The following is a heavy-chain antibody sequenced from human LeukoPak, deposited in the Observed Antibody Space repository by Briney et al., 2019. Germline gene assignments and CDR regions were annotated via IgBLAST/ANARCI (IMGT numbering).Heavy chain of an antibody. J-gene: IGHJ5*02. D-gene: IGHD3-10*01. V-gene: IGHV4-4*07. CDR3: ARGVYGHINVLLWFGEFDP. Sequence: PSETLSLTCIVSGDFFSSSYWSWIRQPAGKGLEWIGRISTSGNTNYNPSLRSRVTMSVDTSKNQFSLKLSSVTAADTAVYYCARGVYGHINVLLWFGEFDPWGQGTLVTVSS. CDR1: GDFFSSSY. CDR2: ISTSGNT.